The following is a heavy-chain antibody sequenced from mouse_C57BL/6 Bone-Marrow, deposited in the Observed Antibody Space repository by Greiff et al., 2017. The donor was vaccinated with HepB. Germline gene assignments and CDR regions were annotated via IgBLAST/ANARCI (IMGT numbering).Heavy chain of an antibody. CDR1: GFTFSNYW. J-gene: IGHJ2*01. D-gene: IGHD2-4*01. Sequence: DVQLQESGGGLVQPGGSMKLSCVASGFTFSNYWMNWVRQSPEKGLEWVAQIRLKSDNYATHYAESVKGRFTISRDDSKSSVYLQMNNLRAEDTGIYYCTKTYDSSFDYWGQGTTLTVSS. V-gene: IGHV6-3*01. CDR3: TKTYDSSFDY. CDR2: IRLKSDNYAT.